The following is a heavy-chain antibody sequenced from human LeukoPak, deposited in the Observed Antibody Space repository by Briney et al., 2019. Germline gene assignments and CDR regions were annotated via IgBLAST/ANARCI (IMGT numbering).Heavy chain of an antibody. CDR3: ATDSPETAAFDY. CDR2: IVGSSSTK. D-gene: IGHD1-1*01. J-gene: IGHJ4*02. CDR1: GFSFSTYS. V-gene: IGHV3-48*04. Sequence: GGSLRLSCAASGFSFSTYSMNWVRQAPGKGLEWVSYIVGSSSTKYYADSVKGRFTISRDNAKNSLYLQMDSLRAEDTAVYYCATDSPETAAFDYWGQGTLVTVSS.